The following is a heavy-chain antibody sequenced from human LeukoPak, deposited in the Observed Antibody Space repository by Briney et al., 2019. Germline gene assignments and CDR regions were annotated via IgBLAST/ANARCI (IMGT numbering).Heavy chain of an antibody. D-gene: IGHD7-27*01. J-gene: IGHJ3*02. CDR1: GGSISSSSYY. Sequence: PSETLSLTCTVSGGSISSSSYYWSWIRQPPGKGLEWIGYIYYSGSTNYNPSLKNRVTISVDTSKNQFSLNLSSVTAADTAVYYCARAPNWGSAFDIWGQGTMVTVSS. CDR2: IYYSGST. V-gene: IGHV4-61*01. CDR3: ARAPNWGSAFDI.